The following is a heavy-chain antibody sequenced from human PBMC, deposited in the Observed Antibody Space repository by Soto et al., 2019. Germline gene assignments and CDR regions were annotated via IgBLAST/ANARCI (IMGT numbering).Heavy chain of an antibody. D-gene: IGHD6-19*01. J-gene: IGHJ5*02. CDR3: ARGPTHIAGTGVGWFDT. CDR1: GFTCNTYS. Sequence: EVQLVESGGGLVKPGGSLRLSCVASGFTCNTYSMHWVRQAPGKGLEWVSSISFASGYIYYADSVKGRFTISRDNAKNSVFLQMNSLRAEDTAVYYCARGPTHIAGTGVGWFDTWGQGTLVTVSS. CDR2: ISFASGYI. V-gene: IGHV3-21*01.